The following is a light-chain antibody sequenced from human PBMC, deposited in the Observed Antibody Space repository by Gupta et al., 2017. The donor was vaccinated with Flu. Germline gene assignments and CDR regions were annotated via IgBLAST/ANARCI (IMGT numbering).Light chain of an antibody. J-gene: IGLJ1*01. Sequence: DVFPKKYAYWYQQKPGQAPKLIIYEDRNRPSGISNRFSGSSSGTMATLTISGPQVEDEADYYCNSTKTSGIHRVFGTGTNLTVL. CDR1: VFPKKY. CDR3: NSTKTSGIHRV. CDR2: EDR. V-gene: IGLV3-10*01.